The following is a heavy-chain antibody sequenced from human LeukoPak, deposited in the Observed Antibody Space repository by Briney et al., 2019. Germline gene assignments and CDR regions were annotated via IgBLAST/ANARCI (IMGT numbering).Heavy chain of an antibody. V-gene: IGHV4-34*01. Sequence: SETLSFTCAVYGGSFSGYYWSWIRQPPGKGLEWIGEINHSGSTNYNPSLKSRVTISVDTSKNQFSLKLSSVTAADTAVYYCASGLVVAIPPDYWGQGTLVTVSS. CDR3: ASGLVVAIPPDY. J-gene: IGHJ4*02. D-gene: IGHD3-22*01. CDR2: INHSGST. CDR1: GGSFSGYY.